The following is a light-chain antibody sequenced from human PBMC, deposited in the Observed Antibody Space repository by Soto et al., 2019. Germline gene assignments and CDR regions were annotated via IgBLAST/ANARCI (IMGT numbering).Light chain of an antibody. CDR2: DAS. CDR3: QQYNDWPPWT. Sequence: EIVMTQSPATLSVSPGERATLSCRASQSVSTNLAWYQQKPGQAPRLLISDASTRVTGIPARFSGSGSGTDFTLTISSLQSEDFAVYYCQQYNDWPPWTFGQGTKVEIK. V-gene: IGKV3-15*01. CDR1: QSVSTN. J-gene: IGKJ1*01.